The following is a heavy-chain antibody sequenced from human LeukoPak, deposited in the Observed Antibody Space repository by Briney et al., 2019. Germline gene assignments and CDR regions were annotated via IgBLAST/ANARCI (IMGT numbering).Heavy chain of an antibody. CDR2: IKQDGSEK. V-gene: IGHV3-7*01. Sequence: PGGSLRLSCAASGFTFNNYWMSWVRQAPGKGLEWVANIKQDGSEKNYVDSVKGRFTISRDNAKTSLYLQMNSLRAEDTAVYYCARSLWPEDYWGQGTLVTVSS. CDR1: GFTFNNYW. J-gene: IGHJ4*02. D-gene: IGHD5-18*01. CDR3: ARSLWPEDY.